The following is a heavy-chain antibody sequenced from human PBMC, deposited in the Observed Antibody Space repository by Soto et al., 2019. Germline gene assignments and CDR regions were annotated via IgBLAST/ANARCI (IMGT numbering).Heavy chain of an antibody. J-gene: IGHJ6*02. Sequence: SETLSLTCSVSGVTMSYGGYSWSWIRQSPGKGLEWIGRIYTSGSTNYNPSLKSRVTMSVDTSKNQFSLKLSSVTAADTAVYYCARDSGYCSSTSCYYYYYYGMDVWGQGTTVTAP. CDR1: GVTMSYGGYS. V-gene: IGHV4-61*02. D-gene: IGHD2-2*01. CDR2: IYTSGST. CDR3: ARDSGYCSSTSCYYYYYYGMDV.